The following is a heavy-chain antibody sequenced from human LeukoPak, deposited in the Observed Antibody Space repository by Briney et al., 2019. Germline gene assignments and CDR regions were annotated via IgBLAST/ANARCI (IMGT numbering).Heavy chain of an antibody. CDR2: ISDEGSNK. V-gene: IGHV3-30*03. D-gene: IGHD4-17*01. Sequence: GVSVRLSCAAAGFTFTTYWVHWVRQAPGKGVEWVAAISDEGSNKYYADSMKGRFTISRDSSKNAVYVKMNSLRVDDTAVYYCARGGATVTWGFFDYWGQGTLVTV. CDR3: ARGGATVTWGFFDY. CDR1: GFTFTTYW. J-gene: IGHJ4*02.